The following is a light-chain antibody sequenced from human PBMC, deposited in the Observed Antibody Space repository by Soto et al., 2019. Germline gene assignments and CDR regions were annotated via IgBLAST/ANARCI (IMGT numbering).Light chain of an antibody. Sequence: EIVLTQSPGTLSLSPGERATLYCRASQSVSSSYLAWYHQKPGQAPRLLIYGATSRATGIPVRFSGSGSGTDFTLTINRLEPEDVKVYYCQQYGSSPYTFGQGNKLEIK. CDR3: QQYGSSPYT. J-gene: IGKJ2*01. V-gene: IGKV3-20*01. CDR2: GAT. CDR1: QSVSSSY.